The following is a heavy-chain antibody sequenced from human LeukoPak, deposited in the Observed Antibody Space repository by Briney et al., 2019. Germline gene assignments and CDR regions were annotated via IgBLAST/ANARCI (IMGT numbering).Heavy chain of an antibody. Sequence: SETLSLTCTVSGGSISSYYWSWIRQPPGKGLEWIGYIYYNGSTNYNPSLKSRVTISVDTSKNQFSLKLSSVTAADTAVYYCARVTYYYDSSGYSNWFDPWGQGTLVTVSS. D-gene: IGHD3-22*01. CDR2: IYYNGST. J-gene: IGHJ5*02. CDR3: ARVTYYYDSSGYSNWFDP. V-gene: IGHV4-59*01. CDR1: GGSISSYY.